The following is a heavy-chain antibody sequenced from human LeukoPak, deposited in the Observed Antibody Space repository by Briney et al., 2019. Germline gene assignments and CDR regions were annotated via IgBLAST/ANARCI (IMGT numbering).Heavy chain of an antibody. D-gene: IGHD3-9*01. CDR2: ISSSSSTI. CDR1: GFTFSSYS. Sequence: GGSLRLSCAASGFTFSSYSMNWVRQAPGKGLEWVSYISSSSSTIYYADSVKGRFTISRDNAKNSLYLQMNSLGAEDTAVYYCAREPRGYYDILTGYPAGGDYWGQGTLVTVSS. V-gene: IGHV3-48*01. J-gene: IGHJ4*02. CDR3: AREPRGYYDILTGYPAGGDY.